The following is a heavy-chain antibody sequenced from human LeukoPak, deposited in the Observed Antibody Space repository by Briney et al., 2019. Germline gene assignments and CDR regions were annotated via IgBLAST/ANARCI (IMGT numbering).Heavy chain of an antibody. Sequence: PSETLSLTCTVSGGSIRSSYYYWGWIRQPPGKGLEWIGEINHSGSTNYNPSLKSRVTISVDTSKNQFSLKLSSVTAADTAVYYCARGGLGYCSSTSCYGTYYFDYWGQGTLVTVSS. CDR3: ARGGLGYCSSTSCYGTYYFDY. D-gene: IGHD2-2*01. CDR2: INHSGST. CDR1: GGSIRSSYYY. V-gene: IGHV4-39*07. J-gene: IGHJ4*02.